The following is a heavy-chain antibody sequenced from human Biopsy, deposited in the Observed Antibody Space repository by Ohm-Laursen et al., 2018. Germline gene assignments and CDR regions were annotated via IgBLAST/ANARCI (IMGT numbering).Heavy chain of an antibody. V-gene: IGHV1-46*01. CDR1: EFSFSRYD. J-gene: IGHJ6*02. Sequence: SVKVSCKGSEFSFSRYDMHWVRQAPGRGLEWMGIISPSGGGTMDTQKFQDRLTMTRDTSTSTVHMELKSLKSEDTAVYYCAIFEGYSDDNLDYEHYGMDVWGQGTSVTVSS. CDR2: ISPSGGGT. D-gene: IGHD1-26*01. CDR3: AIFEGYSDDNLDYEHYGMDV.